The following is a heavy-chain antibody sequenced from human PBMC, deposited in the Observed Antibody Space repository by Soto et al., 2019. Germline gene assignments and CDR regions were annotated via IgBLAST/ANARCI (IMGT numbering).Heavy chain of an antibody. CDR3: ARGFYGGNPDDTLDI. V-gene: IGHV3-11*01. Sequence: QVQLVESGGGLIKPGGSLRLSCTASGFTFSDYYMSWIRQAPGKGLEWLSYISSSGSDIYNADSMKGRFTISRDNAKNSLYLQLNSLRAEDTAVYYCARGFYGGNPDDTLDIWGQGTLVTVSS. CDR1: GFTFSDYY. CDR2: ISSSGSDI. J-gene: IGHJ3*02. D-gene: IGHD2-15*01.